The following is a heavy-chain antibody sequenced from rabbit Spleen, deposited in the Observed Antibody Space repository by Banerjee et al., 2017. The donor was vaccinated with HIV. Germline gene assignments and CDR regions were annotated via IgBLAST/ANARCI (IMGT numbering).Heavy chain of an antibody. J-gene: IGHJ4*01. D-gene: IGHD1-1*01. V-gene: IGHV1S45*01. CDR1: GFSFSSSYW. Sequence: QEQLVESGGDLVKPEGSLTLTCTASGFSFSSSYWICWVRHAPGKGLEWIGCIYTGSGSAYYASWAKGRFTFSKASSTTVTLQMTTLTVADTATYFCARPSSSGYYSPYDFNLWGPGTLVTVS. CDR3: ARPSSSGYYSPYDFNL. CDR2: IYTGSGSA.